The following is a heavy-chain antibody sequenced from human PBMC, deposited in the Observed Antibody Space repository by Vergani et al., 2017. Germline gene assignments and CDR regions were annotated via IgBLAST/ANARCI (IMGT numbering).Heavy chain of an antibody. D-gene: IGHD6-13*01. V-gene: IGHV3-53*01. CDR3: ARDRNGVYSSSSDWFDP. CDR1: GFTVSSNY. CDR2: IYSGGST. J-gene: IGHJ5*02. Sequence: EVQLVESGGGLIQPGGSLRLSCAASGFTVSSNYMSWVRQAPGKGLEWVSVIYSGGSTYYADSVKGRFTISRDNSKNTLYLQMNSLRAEDTAVYYCARDRNGVYSSSSDWFDPWGQGTLVTVSS.